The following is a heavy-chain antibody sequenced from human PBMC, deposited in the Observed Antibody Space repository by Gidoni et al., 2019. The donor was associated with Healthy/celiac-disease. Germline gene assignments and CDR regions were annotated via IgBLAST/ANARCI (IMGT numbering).Heavy chain of an antibody. CDR1: GVTFSNAW. Sequence: EVQLVESGGGLVKPGGSLRLSCAASGVTFSNAWMSWVRQAPGKGLEWVGRIKSKTDGGTTDYAAPVKGRFTISRDDSKNTLYLQMNSLKTEDTAVYYCTTEDFDYYGSGSYYKADYWGQGTLVTVSS. CDR2: IKSKTDGGTT. J-gene: IGHJ4*02. D-gene: IGHD3-10*01. V-gene: IGHV3-15*01. CDR3: TTEDFDYYGSGSYYKADY.